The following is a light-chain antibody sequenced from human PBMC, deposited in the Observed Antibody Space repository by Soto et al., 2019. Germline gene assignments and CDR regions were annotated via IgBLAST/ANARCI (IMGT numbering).Light chain of an antibody. CDR1: KHDIGVYDF. V-gene: IGLV2-8*01. CDR3: KSYAGSNAYV. CDR2: EVV. Sequence: QSALTQPPSASGSPGQSVTISCTGTKHDIGVYDFVSWYQHHPGKAPRLIIYEVVQRPSGVPDRFSGSKSGNTASLTVAGLQAADEADDFCKSYAGSNAYVFGSGTKVTV. J-gene: IGLJ1*01.